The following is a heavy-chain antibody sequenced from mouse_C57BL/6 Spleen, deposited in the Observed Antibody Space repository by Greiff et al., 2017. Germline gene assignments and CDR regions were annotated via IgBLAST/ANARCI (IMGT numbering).Heavy chain of an antibody. D-gene: IGHD2-12*01. J-gene: IGHJ2*01. CDR2: INPNNGGT. Sequence: EVQLQQSGPELVKPGASVKISCKASGYTFTDYYMNWVKQSHGKSLEWIGDINPNNGGTSYNQKFKGKATLTVDKSSSTAYMELRSLTSEDSAVDYCARSTTHSRLDYWGQGTTLTVSS. CDR1: GYTFTDYY. V-gene: IGHV1-26*01. CDR3: ARSTTHSRLDY.